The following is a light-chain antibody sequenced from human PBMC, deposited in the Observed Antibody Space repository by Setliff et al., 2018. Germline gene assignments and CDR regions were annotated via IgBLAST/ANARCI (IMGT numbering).Light chain of an antibody. Sequence: QSVLTQPPSASGSPLQSVTISCTGTNSDVGGYSYVSWYQQRPGKAPKLLIYEVSKRPSGVPDRFSGSKSGNTASLTVSGLQAEDEADYYCSSYGGDNNFVFGTGTKVTVL. CDR1: NSDVGGYSY. CDR3: SSYGGDNNFV. V-gene: IGLV2-8*01. J-gene: IGLJ1*01. CDR2: EVS.